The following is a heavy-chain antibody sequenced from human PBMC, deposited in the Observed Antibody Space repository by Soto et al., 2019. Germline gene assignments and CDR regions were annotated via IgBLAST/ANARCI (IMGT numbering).Heavy chain of an antibody. CDR2: IIPISGTA. V-gene: IGHV1-69*01. Sequence: QVQLVQSGAEVKKPGSSVKVSCKASGGTFSSYCISWVRQAPGQGLEWVGGIIPISGTANYAQKFQGRVTIAADESTSTAYMELSSLRSEDTAVYYCARSQGSSTSLEIYYYYYYGMDVWGQGPTVTVSS. CDR3: ARSQGSSTSLEIYYYYYYGMDV. J-gene: IGHJ6*02. CDR1: GGTFSSYC. D-gene: IGHD2-2*01.